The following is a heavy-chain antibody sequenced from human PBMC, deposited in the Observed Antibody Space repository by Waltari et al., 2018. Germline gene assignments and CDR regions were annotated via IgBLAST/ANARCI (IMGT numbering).Heavy chain of an antibody. D-gene: IGHD6-19*01. CDR1: GFTFRSYS. CDR2: ISSSSSTI. J-gene: IGHJ4*02. V-gene: IGHV3-48*04. CDR3: ARSIAVAGFDY. Sequence: EVQLVESGGGLVQPGGSLRLSCAAAGFTFRSYSMNWVRQAPGKGLEWVSYISSSSSTIYYADSVKGRFTISRDNAKNSLYLQMNSLRAEDTAVYYCARSIAVAGFDYWGQGTLVTVSS.